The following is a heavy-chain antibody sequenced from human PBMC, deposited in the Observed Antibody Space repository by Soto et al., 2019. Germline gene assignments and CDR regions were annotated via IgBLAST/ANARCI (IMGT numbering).Heavy chain of an antibody. V-gene: IGHV3-9*01. J-gene: IGHJ3*02. Sequence: GGSLRLSCAASGFTFDDYAMHWVRQAPGKGLEWVSGISWNSGSIGYADSVKGRFTISRDNAKNSLYLQMNSLRAEDTALYYCAKEAGSESDAFDIWGQGTMVTVSS. D-gene: IGHD3-10*01. CDR3: AKEAGSESDAFDI. CDR1: GFTFDDYA. CDR2: ISWNSGSI.